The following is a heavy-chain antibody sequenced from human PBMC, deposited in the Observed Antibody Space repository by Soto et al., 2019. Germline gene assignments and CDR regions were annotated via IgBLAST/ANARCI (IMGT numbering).Heavy chain of an antibody. Sequence: QLQLQESGSGLVKPSQTLSLTCAVSGGSISSGGYSWTWIRQPPGKGLEWIGYIYHSGSAYYNPSLKSRVTISVDRSKNQFSLKLRSVPAADTAVYYCARAHYGDYGYGMDVWGQGTTVTVSS. CDR1: GGSISSGGYS. CDR3: ARAHYGDYGYGMDV. CDR2: IYHSGSA. V-gene: IGHV4-30-2*01. J-gene: IGHJ6*02. D-gene: IGHD4-17*01.